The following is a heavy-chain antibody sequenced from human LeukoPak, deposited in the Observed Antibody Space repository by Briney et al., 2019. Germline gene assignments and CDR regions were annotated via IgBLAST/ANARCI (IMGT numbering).Heavy chain of an antibody. CDR3: TTRYCSGGSCYRQFGY. J-gene: IGHJ4*02. V-gene: IGHV3-73*01. CDR2: IKTKANGYAT. CDR1: GFSISGSA. Sequence: PGGSLRLSCAASGFSISGSAMHWVRQASGKGLEWVARIKTKANGYATAYAASVEGRFSISRDDSKNTLYLQMNSLKTEDTAVYYCTTRYCSGGSCYRQFGYWGQGTLVTVSS. D-gene: IGHD2-15*01.